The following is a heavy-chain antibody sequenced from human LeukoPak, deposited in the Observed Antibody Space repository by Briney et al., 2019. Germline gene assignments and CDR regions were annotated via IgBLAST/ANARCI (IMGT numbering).Heavy chain of an antibody. J-gene: IGHJ4*02. D-gene: IGHD3-3*01. Sequence: GGSLRLSCAASGFTFSSYSMNWVRQAPGKGLEWVSSISSSSSYIYYADSVKGRFTISRDNAKNSLYLQMNSLRAEDTAVYYRARDNYDFWSGYYGYYFDYWGQGTLVTVSS. CDR3: ARDNYDFWSGYYGYYFDY. CDR2: ISSSSSYI. CDR1: GFTFSSYS. V-gene: IGHV3-21*01.